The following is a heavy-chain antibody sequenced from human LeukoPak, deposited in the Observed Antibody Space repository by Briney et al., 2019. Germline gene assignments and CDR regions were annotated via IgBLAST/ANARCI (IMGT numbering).Heavy chain of an antibody. D-gene: IGHD2-21*02. Sequence: GGSLRPSCAASGFIFSSYVMHWVRQAPGKGLEWVALISSDASNKYYADSVRGRFTISRDNSKNTLYLQMNSLRTEDTAVYYCASKWYCGGDCYYQIDYWGQGNLVTVSS. J-gene: IGHJ4*02. CDR2: ISSDASNK. CDR3: ASKWYCGGDCYYQIDY. V-gene: IGHV3-30*03. CDR1: GFIFSSYV.